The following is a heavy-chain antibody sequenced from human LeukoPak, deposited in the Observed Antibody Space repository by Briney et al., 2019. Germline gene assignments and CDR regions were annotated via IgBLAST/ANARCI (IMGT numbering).Heavy chain of an antibody. J-gene: IGHJ5*02. V-gene: IGHV3-23*01. CDR1: GFIFSTYA. CDR2: ISGSGGST. Sequence: GGSLRLSCAASGFIFSTYAMSWVRQAPGKGLEWVSAISGSGGSTYYADSVKGRFTIFRDNSKNTLYLQMNSLRAEDTAVYYCAKDKYFDWSRIFDPWGQGTLVTVSS. D-gene: IGHD3-9*01. CDR3: AKDKYFDWSRIFDP.